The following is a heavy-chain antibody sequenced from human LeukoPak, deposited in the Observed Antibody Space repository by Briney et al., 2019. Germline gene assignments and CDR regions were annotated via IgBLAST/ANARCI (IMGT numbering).Heavy chain of an antibody. V-gene: IGHV3-15*01. CDR1: GFTFSNAW. CDR2: IKSKTDGGTT. J-gene: IGHJ4*02. CDR3: TTADCSSTSCYEGYFDY. Sequence: KPGGSLRLSCAASGFTFSNAWMSWVRQAPGKGLEWVGRIKSKTDGGTTDYAAPVKGRFTISRDDSTNTLYLQMNSLKTEDTAVYYCTTADCSSTSCYEGYFDYWGQGTLVTVSS. D-gene: IGHD2-2*01.